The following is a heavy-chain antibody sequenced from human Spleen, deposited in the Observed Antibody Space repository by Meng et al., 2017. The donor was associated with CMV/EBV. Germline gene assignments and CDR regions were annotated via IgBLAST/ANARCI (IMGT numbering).Heavy chain of an antibody. CDR1: LNGGSYC. V-gene: IGHV4-30-4*01. J-gene: IGHJ5*02. CDR2: ISYGGGV. Sequence: LNGGSYCWGWIRQPPGTGLEWLGYISYGGGVYYSPSLQSRITISVDTSRNQFSLNLASVTAADTAVYYCARTPHITVFGVVIIRFDPWGQGTLVTVSS. D-gene: IGHD3-3*01. CDR3: ARTPHITVFGVVIIRFDP.